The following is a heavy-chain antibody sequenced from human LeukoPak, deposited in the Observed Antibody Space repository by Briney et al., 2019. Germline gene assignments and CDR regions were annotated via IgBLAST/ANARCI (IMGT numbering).Heavy chain of an antibody. V-gene: IGHV4-31*03. D-gene: IGHD3-22*01. CDR2: IYYSGST. Sequence: SETLSLTCTVSGGSFSSGGYYWSWIRQHPGKGLEWIGYIYYSGSTYYNPSLKSRVTISVDTSKNQFSLKLSSVTAADTAVYYCARHKTPLYGYDSSGYFPDAFDIWGQGTMVTVSS. CDR1: GGSFSSGGYY. CDR3: ARHKTPLYGYDSSGYFPDAFDI. J-gene: IGHJ3*02.